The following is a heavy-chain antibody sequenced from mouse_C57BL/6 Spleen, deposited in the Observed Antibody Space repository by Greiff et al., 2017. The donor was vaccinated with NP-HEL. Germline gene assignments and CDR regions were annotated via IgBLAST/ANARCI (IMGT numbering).Heavy chain of an antibody. CDR1: GYTFTGYW. V-gene: IGHV1-9*01. Sequence: VQVVESGAELMKPGASVKLSCKATGYTFTGYWIEWVKQRPGHGLEWIGEILPGSGSTNYNEKFKGKATFTADTSSNTAYMQLSSLTTEDSAIYYCARMRGTAQATYYFDYWGQGTTLTVSS. D-gene: IGHD3-2*02. J-gene: IGHJ2*01. CDR3: ARMRGTAQATYYFDY. CDR2: ILPGSGST.